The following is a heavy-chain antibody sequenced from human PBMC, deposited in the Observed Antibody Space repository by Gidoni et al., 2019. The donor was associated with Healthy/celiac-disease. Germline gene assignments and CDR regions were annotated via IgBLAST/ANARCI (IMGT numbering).Heavy chain of an antibody. J-gene: IGHJ6*02. CDR3: ARDGDIVVVPAAITPTGYYYGMDV. CDR2: INPSGGST. V-gene: IGHV1-46*01. D-gene: IGHD2-2*02. CDR1: GYTFTSYY. Sequence: QVQLVQSGAEVKKPGASVKVSCKASGYTFTSYYMHWVRQAPGQGLEWMGIINPSGGSTSYAQKFQGRVTMTRDTSTSTVYMELSSLRSEDTAVYYCARDGDIVVVPAAITPTGYYYGMDVWGQGTTVTVSS.